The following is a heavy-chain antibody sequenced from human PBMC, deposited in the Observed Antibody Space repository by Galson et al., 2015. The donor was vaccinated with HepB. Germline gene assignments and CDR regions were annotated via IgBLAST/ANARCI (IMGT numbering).Heavy chain of an antibody. CDR1: GGSISGYY. J-gene: IGHJ5*02. V-gene: IGHV4-59*01. Sequence: EILSLTCPAYGGSISGYYWSWLRQPPGKGLAWIGYIYYTGSNNYRHSLKSRVTISVDTSKKQFSLKLSSVTAADTAVYYCARRWWSGNYVWFDPWGQGTLFTVSS. D-gene: IGHD1-26*01. CDR2: IYYTGSN. CDR3: ARRWWSGNYVWFDP.